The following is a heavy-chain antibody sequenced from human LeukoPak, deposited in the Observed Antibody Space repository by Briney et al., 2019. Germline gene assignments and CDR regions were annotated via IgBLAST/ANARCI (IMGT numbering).Heavy chain of an antibody. D-gene: IGHD2-2*02. CDR3: AREGCGTSYYTYWFDP. CDR1: GYTFTGYY. V-gene: IGHV1-2*02. Sequence: ASVKVSCKASGYTFTGYYMHWVRPAPGQGLGWMGWINPNSGGTNYAQKFQGRVTMTRDTSISTAYMELSRLRSADTAVYYCAREGCGTSYYTYWFDPWGQGTLVTVSS. CDR2: INPNSGGT. J-gene: IGHJ5*02.